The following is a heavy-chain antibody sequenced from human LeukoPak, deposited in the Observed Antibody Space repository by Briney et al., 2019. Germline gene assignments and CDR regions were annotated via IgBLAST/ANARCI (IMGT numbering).Heavy chain of an antibody. D-gene: IGHD3-3*01. CDR3: ARAYDFWSGYPSSGDYYFDY. V-gene: IGHV4-39*01. CDR2: IYYSGST. CDR1: GGSISSSSYY. J-gene: IGHJ4*02. Sequence: SETLSLTCTVSGGSISSSSYYWGWIRQPPGKGLEWIGSIYYSGSTYYNPSLKSRVTISVDTSKNQFSLKLSSVTAADTAVYYCARAYDFWSGYPSSGDYYFDYWGQGTLVTVSS.